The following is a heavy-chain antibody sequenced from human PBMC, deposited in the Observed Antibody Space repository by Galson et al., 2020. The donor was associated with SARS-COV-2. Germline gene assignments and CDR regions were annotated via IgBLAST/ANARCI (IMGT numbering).Heavy chain of an antibody. CDR3: ARGHDFWSGSPLRWFDP. V-gene: IGHV1-2*04. CDR2: INPNSGGT. D-gene: IGHD3-3*01. Sequence: ASVKVSCKASGYTFTGYYMHWVRQAPGQGLEWMGWINPNSGGTNYAQKFQGWVTMTRDTSISTAYMELSRLRSDDTAVYYCARGHDFWSGSPLRWFDPWGQGTLVTVSS. CDR1: GYTFTGYY. J-gene: IGHJ5*02.